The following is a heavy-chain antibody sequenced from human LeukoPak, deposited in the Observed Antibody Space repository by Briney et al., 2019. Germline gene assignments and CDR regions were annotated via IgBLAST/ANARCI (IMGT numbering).Heavy chain of an antibody. V-gene: IGHV3-48*03. J-gene: IGHJ4*02. CDR3: ARDFGIVDNRFDY. D-gene: IGHD5-12*01. CDR2: ISKNGGTI. CDR1: GFPFSRFE. Sequence: GGSLRLSCAASGFPFSRFEMSWVRQAPGQGLEWISYISKNGGTIYYADSVKGRFTISRDNAKNSVYLQMNSLRVEDTAVYYCARDFGIVDNRFDYWGQGALVTVSS.